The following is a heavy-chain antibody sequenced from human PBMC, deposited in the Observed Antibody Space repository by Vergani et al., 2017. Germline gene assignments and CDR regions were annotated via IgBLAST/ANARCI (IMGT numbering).Heavy chain of an antibody. V-gene: IGHV4-39*02. CDR3: ARPVGPSAIADGYHV. CDR2: ISSSGSP. J-gene: IGHJ3*01. Sequence: QLQESGPGLVKPSETLSLTCTVSNDSVSNTFYYWGFIRQPPGKGLEWIGSISSSGSPYYNPTLKSRLAFSVDTSKNLFSLRLKSVTATDTGMYYCARPVGPSAIADGYHVWGQGTMVTVS. D-gene: IGHD3-10*01. CDR1: NDSVSNTFYY.